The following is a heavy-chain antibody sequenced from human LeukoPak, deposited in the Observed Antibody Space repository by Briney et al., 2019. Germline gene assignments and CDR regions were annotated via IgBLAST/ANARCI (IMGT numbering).Heavy chain of an antibody. V-gene: IGHV4-31*03. CDR2: IYYSGST. Sequence: SETLSLTCTVSGGSISRGGYYWSWIRQHPGKGLEWIGYIYYSGSTYYNPSLKSRVTISVDTSKNQFSLKLSSVTAADTAVYYCARDFSPLSSSLGYWGQGTLVTVSS. D-gene: IGHD6-13*01. CDR3: ARDFSPLSSSLGY. CDR1: GGSISRGGYY. J-gene: IGHJ4*02.